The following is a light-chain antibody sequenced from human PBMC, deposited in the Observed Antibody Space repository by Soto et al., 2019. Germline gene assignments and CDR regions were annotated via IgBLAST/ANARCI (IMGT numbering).Light chain of an antibody. CDR3: QQSNAGGT. V-gene: IGKV1-39*01. CDR1: QNIAHY. J-gene: IGKJ1*01. CDR2: GAS. Sequence: DIQVTQSPPSLSGALGDRVTITCRTSQNIAHYLNWYQQKAGRAPTVLIYGASILESGVPPSFSGSGSGTDFTLTISRLQHEDFENYYCQQSNAGGTFGQGTRVEIK.